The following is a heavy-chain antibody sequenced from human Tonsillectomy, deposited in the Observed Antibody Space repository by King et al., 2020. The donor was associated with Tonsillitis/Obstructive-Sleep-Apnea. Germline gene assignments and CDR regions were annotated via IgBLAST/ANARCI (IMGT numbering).Heavy chain of an antibody. CDR2: INHSGST. J-gene: IGHJ6*03. D-gene: IGHD3-3*01. Sequence: VQLQQWGTGLLKPSETLSLTCAVYGGSFSGFYWSWIRQPPGKGLECVGEINHSGSTNYNPSLKSRVSISLDTSKNQFSLKLTSVTAADTAVYYCARGITIFGVVSDYYMDFWGKGTTVTVSS. CDR3: ARGITIFGVVSDYYMDF. CDR1: GGSFSGFY. V-gene: IGHV4-34*01.